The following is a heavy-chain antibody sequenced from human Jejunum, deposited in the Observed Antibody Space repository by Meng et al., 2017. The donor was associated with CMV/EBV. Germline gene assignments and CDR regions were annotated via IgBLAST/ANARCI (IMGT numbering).Heavy chain of an antibody. J-gene: IGHJ5*02. D-gene: IGHD6-13*01. V-gene: IGHV1-18*01. CDR3: AASSSSWYQNWFDP. CDR2: ISAYNGNT. Sequence: QVQTVQAGAGGKQPGASVKVSCTASGYPFASVGISWVRQAPGQGLEWMGWISAYNGNTNYAQKLQGRVTMTTDTSTSTAYMELRSLRSDDTAVYYCAASSSSWYQNWFDPWGQGTLVTVSS. CDR1: GYPFASVG.